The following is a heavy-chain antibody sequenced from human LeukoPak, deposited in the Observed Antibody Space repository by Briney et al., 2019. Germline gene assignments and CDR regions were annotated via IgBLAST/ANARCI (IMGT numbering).Heavy chain of an antibody. CDR1: GFTFSIYW. J-gene: IGHJ4*02. Sequence: PGESLRLSCVASGFTFSIYWMHWVRQAPGKGLVWVSPINSDGSTTTYADSVKGRFTISRDNAENTLYLQMNSLRAEDTAVYYCSYCSSTSCYAFWGQGTLVTVSS. D-gene: IGHD2-2*01. V-gene: IGHV3-74*01. CDR2: INSDGSTT. CDR3: SYCSSTSCYAF.